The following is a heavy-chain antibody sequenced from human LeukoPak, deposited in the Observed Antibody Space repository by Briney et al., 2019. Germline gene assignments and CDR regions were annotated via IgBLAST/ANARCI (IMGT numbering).Heavy chain of an antibody. Sequence: ASVKVSCKASGGTFSSYAISWVRQAPGQGLEWMGGIIPIFGTANYAQKFQGRVTITADESTSTAYMELSSLRSEDTAVYYCARTSGYSSSWGLYYYYYYMDVWGKGTTVTISS. V-gene: IGHV1-69*13. J-gene: IGHJ6*03. CDR2: IIPIFGTA. CDR1: GGTFSSYA. CDR3: ARTSGYSSSWGLYYYYYYMDV. D-gene: IGHD6-13*01.